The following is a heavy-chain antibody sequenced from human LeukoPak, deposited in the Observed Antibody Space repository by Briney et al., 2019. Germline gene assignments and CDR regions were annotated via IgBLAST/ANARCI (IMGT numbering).Heavy chain of an antibody. J-gene: IGHJ4*02. Sequence: GGSLRLSCAASGFTFSGYAMTWVRQARGKGLEWVSGVGGSDGSTFYADSVKGRFTISRDNSKNTLYLQMNSLRVEDTAVYYCAKVGGGRIAAAGSHYWGQGTLVTVSS. V-gene: IGHV3-23*01. D-gene: IGHD6-13*01. CDR2: VGGSDGST. CDR1: GFTFSGYA. CDR3: AKVGGGRIAAAGSHY.